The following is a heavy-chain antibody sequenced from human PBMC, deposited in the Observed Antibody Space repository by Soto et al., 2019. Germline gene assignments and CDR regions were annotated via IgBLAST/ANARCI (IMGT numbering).Heavy chain of an antibody. CDR1: GGSIRGHY. Sequence: QVRLQEAGPGLVKPSETLSLTCTVSGGSIRGHYWSWIRQPPGKGLEWIGYVFNNGGSTTYKTSPNSRVTISADMSKNQFSLKLYSAAAADTAIYYCARAVAGSLDYWGQGALVTVS. J-gene: IGHJ4*02. CDR3: ARAVAGSLDY. V-gene: IGHV4-59*11. D-gene: IGHD6-19*01. CDR2: VFNNGGST.